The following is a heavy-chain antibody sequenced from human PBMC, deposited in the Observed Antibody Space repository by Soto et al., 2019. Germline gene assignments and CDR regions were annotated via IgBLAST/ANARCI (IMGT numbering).Heavy chain of an antibody. CDR1: GYSFTSYW. Sequence: PGESLKISCKGSGYSFTSYWISWVRQMPGKGLEWMGRIDPSDSYTNYSPSFQGHVTISADKSISTAYLQCSSLKASDTAMYYCARQPNYDILTGAVSDYWGQGPLVTVSS. CDR2: IDPSDSYT. J-gene: IGHJ4*02. V-gene: IGHV5-10-1*01. CDR3: ARQPNYDILTGAVSDY. D-gene: IGHD3-9*01.